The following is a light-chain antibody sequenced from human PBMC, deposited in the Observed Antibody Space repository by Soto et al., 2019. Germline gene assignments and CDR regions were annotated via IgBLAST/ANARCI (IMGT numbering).Light chain of an antibody. V-gene: IGKV1-39*01. J-gene: IGKJ1*01. Sequence: DIQMTQSPSSLSASVGDRVTITCRASQSISSYLNWYQQKPGKAPKLLIYAASSLQSGVPSSFSGSGSGTDFTLTISSLQPEDFATYYWQQSYSTQWTFGQGTKVEIK. CDR3: QQSYSTQWT. CDR1: QSISSY. CDR2: AAS.